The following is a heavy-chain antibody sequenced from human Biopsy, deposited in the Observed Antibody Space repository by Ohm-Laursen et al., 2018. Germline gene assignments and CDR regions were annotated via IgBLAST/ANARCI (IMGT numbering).Heavy chain of an antibody. D-gene: IGHD3-3*01. CDR1: GDSVTKYY. J-gene: IGHJ4*02. Sequence: PSETLSLTCAVSGDSVTKYYWSWIRQPPGKGLEWIGHIYYSVMTNYNPSLQSRVSISVDTSRNQVSLTLSSVTAADTAVYYCARAPHNVWNGLHYFDCWGQGTLVTVSS. V-gene: IGHV4-59*02. CDR2: IYYSVMT. CDR3: ARAPHNVWNGLHYFDC.